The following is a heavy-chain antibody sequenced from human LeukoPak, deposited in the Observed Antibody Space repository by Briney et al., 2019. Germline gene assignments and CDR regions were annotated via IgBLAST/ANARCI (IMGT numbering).Heavy chain of an antibody. Sequence: GASVKVSCKASGYTFTSYGISWVRQAPGQGLEWMGWISAYNGNTNYAQKFQGRVIMTTDTSTRTAYMELRSLRSDDTAVFYCARDGVRWELTSSFDIWGQGTMVIVSA. V-gene: IGHV1-18*01. CDR2: ISAYNGNT. D-gene: IGHD4-23*01. CDR3: ARDGVRWELTSSFDI. J-gene: IGHJ3*02. CDR1: GYTFTSYG.